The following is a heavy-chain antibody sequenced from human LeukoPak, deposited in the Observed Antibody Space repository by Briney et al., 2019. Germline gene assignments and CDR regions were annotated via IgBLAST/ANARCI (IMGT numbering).Heavy chain of an antibody. CDR2: ISSGGNP. D-gene: IGHD6-19*01. CDR1: GGSINSNYH. Sequence: PSETLSLTCSVSGGSINSNYHWGWTRQPPGKGLEWIGRISSGGNPYFNPSLESRVVMFVDMSKNQFSLKLMSVGAADTAVYYCASPAVAGNVLSDYWGQGTLVTVSS. V-gene: IGHV4-39*01. CDR3: ASPAVAGNVLSDY. J-gene: IGHJ4*02.